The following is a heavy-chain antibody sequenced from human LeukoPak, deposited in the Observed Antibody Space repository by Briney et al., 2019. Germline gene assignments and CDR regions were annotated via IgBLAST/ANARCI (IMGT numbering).Heavy chain of an antibody. CDR1: GFTFSSYG. V-gene: IGHV3-33*01. CDR2: IWYDGSNK. J-gene: IGHJ4*02. CDR3: ARGSGYKYYFDY. D-gene: IGHD3-22*01. Sequence: PGGSLRLSCAASGFTFSSYGMHWVRQAPGKGLEWVAVIWYDGSNKYYADSVKGRFTIFRDNSKNTLYLQMNSLRAEDTAVYYRARGSGYKYYFDYWGQGTLVTVSS.